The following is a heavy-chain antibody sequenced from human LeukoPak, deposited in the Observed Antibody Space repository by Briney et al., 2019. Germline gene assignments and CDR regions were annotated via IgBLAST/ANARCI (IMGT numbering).Heavy chain of an antibody. CDR3: ARGLGGVISFFDY. CDR2: INHSGST. V-gene: IGHV4-34*01. J-gene: IGHJ4*02. D-gene: IGHD3-16*02. Sequence: SETLSLTCAVYGGSFSGYYWSWIRQPPGKGLEWILEINHSGSTNYTPSLTSRVTISVDTSKNQFSLKLSSVTAADTAVYYCARGLGGVISFFDYWGQGTLVTVSS. CDR1: GGSFSGYY.